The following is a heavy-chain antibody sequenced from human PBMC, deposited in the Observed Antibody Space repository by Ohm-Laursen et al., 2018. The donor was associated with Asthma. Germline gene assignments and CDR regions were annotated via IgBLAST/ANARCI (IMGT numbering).Heavy chain of an antibody. CDR1: GFTFSSNA. V-gene: IGHV3-30-3*01. J-gene: IGHJ3*02. Sequence: SLRLSCTASGFTFSSNAMHWVRQAPGKGLEWVAVISKDGSNKYYADSVKGRFTISRDNSKNMLYLQMNSLRAEDTAVYYCAREYDSNDAFDIWGQGTMVTVSS. CDR2: ISKDGSNK. D-gene: IGHD3-22*01. CDR3: AREYDSNDAFDI.